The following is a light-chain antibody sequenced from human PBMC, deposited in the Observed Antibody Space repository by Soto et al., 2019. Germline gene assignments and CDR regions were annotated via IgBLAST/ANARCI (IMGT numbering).Light chain of an antibody. CDR1: QSVNSN. CDR2: VAS. J-gene: IGKJ4*01. Sequence: EIVMTQSPVTLSVSPGDRATLSCRASQSVNSNLACYQQKPGHTPKLLIYVASTRATGIPARFSGSGSETEFTLTISSLHSEDFSVYYCQQYNVWPLTFGGGTKVEFK. V-gene: IGKV3-15*01. CDR3: QQYNVWPLT.